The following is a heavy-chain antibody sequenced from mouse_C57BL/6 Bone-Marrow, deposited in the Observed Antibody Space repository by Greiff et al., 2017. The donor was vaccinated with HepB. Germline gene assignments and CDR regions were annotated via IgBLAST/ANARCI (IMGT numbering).Heavy chain of an antibody. Sequence: VQLQQSGAELVRPGASVKLSCTASGFNIKDDYMHWVKQRPEQGLEWIGWIDPENGDTEYASKFQGKATITADTSSNTAYLQLSSLTSEDTAVYYCTTKGGNYVFDYWGQGTTLTVSS. J-gene: IGHJ2*01. CDR2: IDPENGDT. D-gene: IGHD2-1*01. CDR1: GFNIKDDY. CDR3: TTKGGNYVFDY. V-gene: IGHV14-4*01.